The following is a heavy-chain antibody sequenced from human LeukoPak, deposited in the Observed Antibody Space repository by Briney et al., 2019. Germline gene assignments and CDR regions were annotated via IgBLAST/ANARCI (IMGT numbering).Heavy chain of an antibody. CDR3: ARAPYSGSPTLYYYGMDV. V-gene: IGHV3-30-3*01. J-gene: IGHJ6*02. Sequence: PGGSLRLSCAASGFTFSSYAMHWVRQAPGKGLEWVAVISYDGSNKYYADSVKGRFTISRDNSKNTLYLQMNSLRAEDTAVYYCARAPYSGSPTLYYYGMDVWGQGTTVTVSS. CDR1: GFTFSSYA. D-gene: IGHD6-13*01. CDR2: ISYDGSNK.